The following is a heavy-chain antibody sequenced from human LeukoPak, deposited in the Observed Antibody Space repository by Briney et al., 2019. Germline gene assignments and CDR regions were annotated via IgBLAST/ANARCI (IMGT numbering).Heavy chain of an antibody. J-gene: IGHJ4*02. CDR2: SYYSGSS. V-gene: IGHV4-39*07. D-gene: IGHD3-10*01. CDR3: VRDAYGLGAYYLDY. Sequence: PSETLSLTCTVSGGSISSSDYYWAWIRQPPGKGLEWIGSSYYSGSSFYNPSLKSRATISVATSKNQFSLKLSSVTAADAAVYYCVRDAYGLGAYYLDYWGQGTLVTVSS. CDR1: GGSISSSDYY.